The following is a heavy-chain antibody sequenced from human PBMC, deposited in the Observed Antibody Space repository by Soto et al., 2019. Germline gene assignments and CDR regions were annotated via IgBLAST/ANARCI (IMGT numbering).Heavy chain of an antibody. V-gene: IGHV1-2*04. CDR3: ARSRYCISTSCPSGMDV. Sequence: GASVKVSCKASGYTFTGYYMHWVRQAPGQGLEWMGWINPNSGGTNYAQKFQGWVTMTRDTSISTAYMELSRLRSDDTAVYYCARSRYCISTSCPSGMDVWGQGTTVTVSS. D-gene: IGHD2-2*01. CDR1: GYTFTGYY. J-gene: IGHJ6*02. CDR2: INPNSGGT.